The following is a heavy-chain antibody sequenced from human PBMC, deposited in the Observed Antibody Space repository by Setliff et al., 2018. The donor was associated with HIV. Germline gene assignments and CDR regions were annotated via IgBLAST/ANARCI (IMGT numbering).Heavy chain of an antibody. J-gene: IGHJ4*02. D-gene: IGHD1-26*01. V-gene: IGHV4-34*08. CDR2: INHSGST. CDR1: GFTFSSYA. Sequence: SETLSLSCAASGFTFSSYAMSWIRQPPGKGLEWIGEINHSGSTNYNMSLWSRVTISLDASRNQFSLELISVTAADTAVYYCAGGPGTTSIDYWAQGTLVTVSS. CDR3: AGGPGTTSIDY.